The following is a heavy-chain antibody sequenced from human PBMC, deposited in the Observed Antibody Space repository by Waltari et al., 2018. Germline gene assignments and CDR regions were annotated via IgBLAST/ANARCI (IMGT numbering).Heavy chain of an antibody. CDR2: VDPEDGET. J-gene: IGHJ4*02. CDR1: GYTFTDYH. Sequence: EVQRVPSGAEVKKPGAKVKIPCKFYGYTFTDYHMHWVKQDPGKGLEWMGLVDPEDGETIYAEKFQGRVTITADTSTDTAYMELSSLRSEDTAVYYCATGLMKQQLVLAYFDYWGQGTLVTVSS. V-gene: IGHV1-69-2*01. D-gene: IGHD6-13*01. CDR3: ATGLMKQQLVLAYFDY.